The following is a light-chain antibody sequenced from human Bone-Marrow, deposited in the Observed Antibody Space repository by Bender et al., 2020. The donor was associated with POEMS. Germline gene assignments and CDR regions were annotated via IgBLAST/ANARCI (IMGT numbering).Light chain of an antibody. Sequence: SYELTQPPSVSVSPGQTVSITCSGNKLGDKYACWYQQKSGRSPVLVIYQDTKRPSGIPERFSGSTSGNTATLTISATQAMDEADYYCQAWGSNTPHVVFGGGTKLTVL. V-gene: IGLV3-1*01. CDR3: QAWGSNTPHVV. CDR2: QDT. J-gene: IGLJ2*01. CDR1: KLGDKY.